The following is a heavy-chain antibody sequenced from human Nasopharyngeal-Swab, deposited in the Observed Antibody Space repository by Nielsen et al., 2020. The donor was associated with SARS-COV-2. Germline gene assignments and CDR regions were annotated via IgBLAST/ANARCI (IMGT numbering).Heavy chain of an antibody. CDR3: ARGLRGVTTYYYYYYMDV. CDR2: IYTSGST. V-gene: IGHV4-61*02. CDR1: GGSISSGSYY. Sequence: SETLSLTCTVSGGSISSGSYYWSWIRQPAGKGLEWIGRIYTSGSTNYNPSLKSRVTISVDTSKNQFSLKLSPVTAADTAVYYCARGLRGVTTYYYYYYMDVWGKGTTVTVSS. J-gene: IGHJ6*03. D-gene: IGHD4-17*01.